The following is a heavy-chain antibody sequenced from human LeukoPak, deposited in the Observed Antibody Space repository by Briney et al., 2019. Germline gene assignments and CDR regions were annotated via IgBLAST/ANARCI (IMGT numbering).Heavy chain of an antibody. J-gene: IGHJ3*01. D-gene: IGHD6-13*01. CDR2: ISGSGGST. CDR1: A. V-gene: IGHV3-23*01. CDR3: AKGIAAAGGH. Sequence: AXXWVXQAXXXGLEWVSAISGSGGSTYYADSVKGRFTISRDNSKNTLYLQMNSLRAEDTAVYYCAKGIAAAGGHWGQGTMVTVSS.